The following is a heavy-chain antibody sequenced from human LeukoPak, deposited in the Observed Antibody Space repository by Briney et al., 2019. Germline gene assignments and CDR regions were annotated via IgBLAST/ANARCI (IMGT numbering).Heavy chain of an antibody. J-gene: IGHJ4*02. D-gene: IGHD2-21*01. V-gene: IGHV4-4*07. CDR2: IYTSGRT. CDR1: GGSTSSYY. Sequence: SETLSLSCTVSGGSTSSYYWTWIRQTAGKGLEWIGRIYTSGRTNYTPSLKSRVTISVDTSKNKFSLQLRSVTAADTAVYYCARLELCGGDGTCYGDYWGQGILVTVSS. CDR3: ARLELCGGDGTCYGDY.